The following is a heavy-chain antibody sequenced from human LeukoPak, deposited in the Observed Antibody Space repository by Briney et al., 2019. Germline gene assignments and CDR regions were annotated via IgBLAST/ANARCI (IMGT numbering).Heavy chain of an antibody. D-gene: IGHD1-1*01. CDR1: GYTFTGYY. CDR2: INPNSGGT. V-gene: IGHV1-2*02. J-gene: IGHJ3*02. CDR3: ARDRNWNDDAFDI. Sequence: ASVKVSCKASGYTFTGYYMHWGRQAPGQGLEWMGWINPNSGGTNYAQKFQGRVTMTRDTSISTAYMELSRLRSDDTAVYYCARDRNWNDDAFDIWGQGTMVTVSS.